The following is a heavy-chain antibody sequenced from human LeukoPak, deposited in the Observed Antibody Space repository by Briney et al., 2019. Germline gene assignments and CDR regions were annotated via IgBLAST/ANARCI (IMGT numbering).Heavy chain of an antibody. J-gene: IGHJ2*01. CDR1: GFTFSSYS. Sequence: GGSLRLSCAASGFTFSSYSMNWVRQAPGKGLEWVSYISSSSSTIYYADSVKGRFTISRDNAKNSLYLQMNSLRAEDTAVYYCARVAHYYGSGSYSWYFDLWGRGTLVTVSS. V-gene: IGHV3-48*04. CDR3: ARVAHYYGSGSYSWYFDL. CDR2: ISSSSSTI. D-gene: IGHD3-10*01.